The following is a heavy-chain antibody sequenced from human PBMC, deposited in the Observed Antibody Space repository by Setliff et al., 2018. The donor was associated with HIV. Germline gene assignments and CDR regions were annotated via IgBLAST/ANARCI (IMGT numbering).Heavy chain of an antibody. CDR3: ARRIYGNNPYFDY. J-gene: IGHJ4*02. D-gene: IGHD4-17*01. CDR2: IYYTGST. Sequence: SETLSLTCTVSGGSVSNYYWTWIRQSAGKGLEWIGYIYYTGSTNYNPSLKSRVTMSVDMSKNQFSLKLTSVSAADTAVYYCARRIYGNNPYFDYWSQGTLVTVSS. CDR1: GGSVSNYY. V-gene: IGHV4-59*02.